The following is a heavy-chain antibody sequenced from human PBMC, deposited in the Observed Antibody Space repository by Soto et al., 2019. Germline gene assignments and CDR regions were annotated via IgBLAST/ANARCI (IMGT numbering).Heavy chain of an antibody. D-gene: IGHD6-6*01. CDR1: GLSFSGYY. Sequence: SETLSLTCAVYGLSFSGYYWSWIRQPPGKGLEWIGEINHSGSTNYNPSLKSRVTISVDTSKNQFSLKLSSVTAADTAVYYCARLARLPYYYSGMAVGGQGTTVTVSS. V-gene: IGHV4-34*01. CDR2: INHSGST. J-gene: IGHJ6*02. CDR3: ARLARLPYYYSGMAV.